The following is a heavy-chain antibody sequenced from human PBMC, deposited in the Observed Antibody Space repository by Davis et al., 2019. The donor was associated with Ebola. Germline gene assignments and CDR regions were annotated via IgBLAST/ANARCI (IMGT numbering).Heavy chain of an antibody. Sequence: MPSETLSLTCTVSGYSIRTGYYWAWIRQPPGKGLEWFGAIYQSGTTFYNPSLKNRVTISVDTSKNQFSLNLTSVTASDTAVYYCARDLRIPSFWGQGSQVTVSS. CDR3: ARDLRIPSF. V-gene: IGHV4-38-2*02. CDR1: GYSIRTGYY. J-gene: IGHJ4*02. D-gene: IGHD2-15*01. CDR2: IYQSGTT.